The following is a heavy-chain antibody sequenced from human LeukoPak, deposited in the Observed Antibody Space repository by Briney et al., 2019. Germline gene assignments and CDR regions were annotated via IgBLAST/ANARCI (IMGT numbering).Heavy chain of an antibody. J-gene: IGHJ5*02. CDR1: GYTFTSYG. D-gene: IGHD6-6*01. V-gene: IGHV1-18*01. CDR2: MSAYNGNT. Sequence: GASVKVSCKASGYTFTSYGISWVRQAPGQGLEWMGWMSAYNGNTNYAQKLQGRVTMTTDTSTSTAYMELRSLRSDDTAVYYCAGEAYSSSSRLHWFDPWGQGTLVTVSS. CDR3: AGEAYSSSSRLHWFDP.